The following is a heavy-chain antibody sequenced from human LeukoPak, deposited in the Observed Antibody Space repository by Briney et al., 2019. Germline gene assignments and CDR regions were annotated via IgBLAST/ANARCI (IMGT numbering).Heavy chain of an antibody. CDR1: GFTFSSYS. CDR3: ASKTGCTNGVCLFDY. CDR2: ISSSSTYI. D-gene: IGHD2-8*01. Sequence: PGGSLRLSCAASGFTFSSYSMNWVRQAPGKGLEWVSSISSSSTYIDYADSVKGRFTISRDNAKNSLYLQMDSLRAEDTAVYYCASKTGCTNGVCLFDYWGQGTLVTVSS. V-gene: IGHV3-21*01. J-gene: IGHJ4*02.